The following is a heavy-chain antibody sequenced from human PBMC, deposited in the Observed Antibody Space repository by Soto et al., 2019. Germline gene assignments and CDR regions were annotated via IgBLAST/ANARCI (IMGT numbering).Heavy chain of an antibody. Sequence: QVQLVESGGGVVQPGRSLRLSCAASGFTFSSYGMHWVRQAPGKGLEWVAVISYDGSNKYYADSVKGRFTISRDNSKNTLYLQMNSLRAEDTAMYYCAKDGAAGFDYWGQGTLVTVSS. CDR2: ISYDGSNK. CDR1: GFTFSSYG. CDR3: AKDGAAGFDY. J-gene: IGHJ4*02. D-gene: IGHD6-13*01. V-gene: IGHV3-30*18.